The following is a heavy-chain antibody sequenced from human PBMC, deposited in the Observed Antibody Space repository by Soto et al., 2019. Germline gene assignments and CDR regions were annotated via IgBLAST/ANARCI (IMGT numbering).Heavy chain of an antibody. CDR1: GGSISSGGYY. J-gene: IGHJ4*02. Sequence: PSETLSLTCTVSGGSISSGGYYWSRIRQHPGKGLEWIGYIYYSGSTYYNPSLKSRVTISVDTSKNQFSLKLSSVTAADTAVYYCARDTPTDMYYGSGSYIGSASGYFDYWXQGTLVTVSS. D-gene: IGHD3-10*01. CDR3: ARDTPTDMYYGSGSYIGSASGYFDY. V-gene: IGHV4-31*03. CDR2: IYYSGST.